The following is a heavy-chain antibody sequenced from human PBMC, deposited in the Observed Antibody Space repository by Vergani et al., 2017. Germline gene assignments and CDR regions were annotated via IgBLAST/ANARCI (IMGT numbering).Heavy chain of an antibody. CDR1: GGSFSGYY. J-gene: IGHJ4*02. CDR2: IYYSGST. CDR3: ARAKPTYYYDSSGYSLLY. V-gene: IGHV4-34*01. Sequence: QVQLQQWGAGLLKPSETLSLTCAVYGGSFSGYYWSWIRQHPGKGLEWIGYIYYSGSTYYNPSLKSRVTISVDTSKNQFSLKLSSVTAADTAVYYCARAKPTYYYDSSGYSLLYWGQGTLVTVSS. D-gene: IGHD3-22*01.